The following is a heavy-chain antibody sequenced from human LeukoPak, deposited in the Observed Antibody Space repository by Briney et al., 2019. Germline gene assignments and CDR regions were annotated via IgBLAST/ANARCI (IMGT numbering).Heavy chain of an antibody. J-gene: IGHJ4*02. Sequence: SETLSLTCTVSGGSISSSSYYWGWIRQPPGKGLGWIGSIYYSGSTYYNPSLKSRVTISVDTSKNQFSLKLSSVTAAGTAVYYCARRDYGDYREDYYFDYWGQGTLVTVSS. CDR1: GGSISSSSYY. CDR2: IYYSGST. CDR3: ARRDYGDYREDYYFDY. D-gene: IGHD4-17*01. V-gene: IGHV4-39*01.